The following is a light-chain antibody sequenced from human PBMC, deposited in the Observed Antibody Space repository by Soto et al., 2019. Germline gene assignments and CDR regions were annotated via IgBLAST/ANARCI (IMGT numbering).Light chain of an antibody. J-gene: IGLJ1*01. Sequence: QSVLTQPPSASGSPGQSVTISCIGTSSDVGAYNYVSWYQQHPGKVPKLMIYEVSKRPSGVPDRFSGSKSGNTASLTVSGLQAEDEADYYCSSQAGSNNFYVFGTGTKVTVL. V-gene: IGLV2-8*01. CDR2: EVS. CDR3: SSQAGSNNFYV. CDR1: SSDVGAYNY.